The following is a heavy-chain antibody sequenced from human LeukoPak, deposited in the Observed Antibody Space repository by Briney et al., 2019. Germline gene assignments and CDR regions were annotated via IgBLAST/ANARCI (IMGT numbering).Heavy chain of an antibody. D-gene: IGHD3-22*01. J-gene: IGHJ4*02. CDR2: IYTSGST. Sequence: PSETLSLTCAVYGGSFSGYYWSWIRQPAGKGLEWIGRIYTSGSTNYNPSLKSRVTMSVDTSKNQFSLKLSSVTAADTAVYYCARDSSGHRYFDYWGQGTLVTVSS. CDR1: GGSFSGYY. V-gene: IGHV4-4*07. CDR3: ARDSSGHRYFDY.